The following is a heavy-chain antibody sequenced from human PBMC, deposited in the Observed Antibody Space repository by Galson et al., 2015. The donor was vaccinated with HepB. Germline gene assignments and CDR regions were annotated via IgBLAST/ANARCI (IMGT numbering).Heavy chain of an antibody. D-gene: IGHD6-13*01. J-gene: IGHJ1*01. CDR3: AKDPFPGIAAAGYPPRAEYFQH. V-gene: IGHV3-30*18. CDR2: ISYDGSNK. Sequence: SLRLSCAASGFTFSSYSMNWVRQAPGKGLEWVAVISYDGSNKYYADSVKGRFTISRDNSKNTLYLQMNSLRAEDTAVYYCAKDPFPGIAAAGYPPRAEYFQHWGQGTLVTVSS. CDR1: GFTFSSYS.